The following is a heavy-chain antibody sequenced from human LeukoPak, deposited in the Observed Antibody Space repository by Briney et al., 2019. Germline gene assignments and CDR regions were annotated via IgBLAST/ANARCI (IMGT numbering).Heavy chain of an antibody. CDR3: GRAGSSGTYYYHMDV. CDR2: MNPNSGNR. J-gene: IGHJ6*03. V-gene: IGHV1-8*01. Sequence: GASVKVSCKASGYTFNSYDINWVRQATGQGLEWMGWMNPNSGNRGYAQKFQGRVSMTRNNSINTAYMELSSLTSEDTAVYYCGRAGSSGTYYYHMDVWGEGATVTVSS. D-gene: IGHD3-10*01. CDR1: GYTFNSYD.